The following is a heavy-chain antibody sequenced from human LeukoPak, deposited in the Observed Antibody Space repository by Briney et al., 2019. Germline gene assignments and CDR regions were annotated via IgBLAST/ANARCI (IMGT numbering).Heavy chain of an antibody. J-gene: IGHJ4*02. CDR1: GGTFSSYA. V-gene: IGHV1-69*04. CDR3: ARVGKRLSYYDSSGYVDY. CDR2: IIPILGIA. Sequence: SVKVSCKASGGTFSSYAISWVRQAPGQGLEWMGRIIPILGIANYAQKFQGRVTITADKSTSTAYIELSSQRSEHTAVYSCARVGKRLSYYDSSGYVDYWGQGTLVTASS. D-gene: IGHD3-22*01.